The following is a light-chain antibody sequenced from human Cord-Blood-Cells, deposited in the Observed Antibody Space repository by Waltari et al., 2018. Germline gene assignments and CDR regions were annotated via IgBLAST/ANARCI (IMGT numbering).Light chain of an antibody. CDR3: QKYNNCPPWT. CDR2: GAS. J-gene: IGKJ1*01. Sequence: EIVMTQPPATLSVSPGERATLSCRASQSVSSNLAWYQQKPGQAPRLLIYGASTRATGIPARFRGSGSGTEFTLTISSLQSEDFAVDYCQKYNNCPPWTFGQGTKVEIK. V-gene: IGKV3-15*01. CDR1: QSVSSN.